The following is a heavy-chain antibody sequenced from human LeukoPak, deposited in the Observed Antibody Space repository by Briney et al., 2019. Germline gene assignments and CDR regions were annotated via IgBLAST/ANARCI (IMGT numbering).Heavy chain of an antibody. D-gene: IGHD3-16*02. J-gene: IGHJ4*02. CDR1: GYTFTGYY. CDR3: ARGWELSF. Sequence: ASVKVSCKASGYTFTGYYIHWVRQAPGQGLEWMGWISPNSGATNYAQKFQGRVTMTRDTSISTAYMELSRLRSDDTAVYYCARGWELSFWGQGTLVTVSS. V-gene: IGHV1-2*02. CDR2: ISPNSGAT.